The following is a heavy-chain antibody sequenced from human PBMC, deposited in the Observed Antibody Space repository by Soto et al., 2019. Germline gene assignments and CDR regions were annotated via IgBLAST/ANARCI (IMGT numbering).Heavy chain of an antibody. V-gene: IGHV3-30*18. CDR3: AKDSGMAGTGGINYFDY. D-gene: IGHD6-19*01. Sequence: GGSLRLSCAASGFTFSSYGMHWVRQAPGKGLEWVAVISYDGSNKYYADSVKGRFTISRDNSKNTLYLQMNSLRAEDTAVYYCAKDSGMAGTGGINYFDYWGQGTLVTVSS. CDR1: GFTFSSYG. CDR2: ISYDGSNK. J-gene: IGHJ4*02.